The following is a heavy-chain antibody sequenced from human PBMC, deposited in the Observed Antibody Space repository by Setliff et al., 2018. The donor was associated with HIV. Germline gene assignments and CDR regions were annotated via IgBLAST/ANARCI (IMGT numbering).Heavy chain of an antibody. CDR1: GVSFSGYY. V-gene: IGHV4-59*08. CDR2: IYSSGTT. CDR3: ASSGRDYFDY. Sequence: SETLSLTCAVYGVSFSGYYWSWFRQPPGRGLEWIGYIYSSGTTKYNPSLKSRVTILVDTSKNQFSLRLSSVTAADTAVYYCASSGRDYFDYWGQGTLVTVSS. J-gene: IGHJ4*02.